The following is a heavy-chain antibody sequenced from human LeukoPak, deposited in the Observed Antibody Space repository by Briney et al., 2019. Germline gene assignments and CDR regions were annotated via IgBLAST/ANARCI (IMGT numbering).Heavy chain of an antibody. V-gene: IGHV4-4*09. Sequence: SETLSLTCTVSGGSISGSYWSWIRRPPGKGLEWIGLIYPSGGTNYNPPLKSRVTISVDTSKNQFSLRLSSVTAADTAVYYCARRASRGRFDPWGQGTLVTVSS. D-gene: IGHD3-10*01. CDR3: ARRASRGRFDP. J-gene: IGHJ5*02. CDR1: GGSISGSY. CDR2: IYPSGGT.